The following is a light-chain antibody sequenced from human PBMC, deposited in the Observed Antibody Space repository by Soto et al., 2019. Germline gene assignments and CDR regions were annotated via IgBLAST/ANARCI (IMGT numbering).Light chain of an antibody. Sequence: EIVLTQSPGTLSLSPGERATLSCRASQSVSSSYLAWYQQKPGQAPRLLIYAASSRATGIPDRFTGSGSGTGFTLTNSRLEPEDFAVYYCQRYGKYGSSTLTFGGGTKVEIK. CDR3: QRYGKYGSSTLT. V-gene: IGKV3-20*01. CDR2: AAS. CDR1: QSVSSSY. J-gene: IGKJ4*01.